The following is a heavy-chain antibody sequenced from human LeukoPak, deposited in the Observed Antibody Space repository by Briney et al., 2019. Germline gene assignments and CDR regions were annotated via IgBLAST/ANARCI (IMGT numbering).Heavy chain of an antibody. V-gene: IGHV3-30-3*01. CDR1: GFTFSSYA. Sequence: GGSLRLSCAASGFTFSSYAMHWVRQAPGKGLEWVAVISYDGSNKYYADSVKGRFTISRDNSKNTLYLQMNSLRAEDTAVYYCARAPQAEDAFDIWGQGTMVTVSS. J-gene: IGHJ3*02. CDR3: ARAPQAEDAFDI. CDR2: ISYDGSNK.